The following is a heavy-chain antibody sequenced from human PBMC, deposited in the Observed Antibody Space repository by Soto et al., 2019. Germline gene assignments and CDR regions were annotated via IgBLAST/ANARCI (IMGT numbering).Heavy chain of an antibody. J-gene: IGHJ4*02. D-gene: IGHD3-22*01. Sequence: QVQLVQSGAEVKKPGSSVKVSCKASGGTFSSYAISWVRQAPGQGLEWMGGIIPIFGTANYAQKFQDRVTITADESTSTAYMVLSSLRSEDTAVYYCASNYYDSSGYYPGIGYWGQGTLVTVSS. CDR2: IIPIFGTA. CDR1: GGTFSSYA. V-gene: IGHV1-69*01. CDR3: ASNYYDSSGYYPGIGY.